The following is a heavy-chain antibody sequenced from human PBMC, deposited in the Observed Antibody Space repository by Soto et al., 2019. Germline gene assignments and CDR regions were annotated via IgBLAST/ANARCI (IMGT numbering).Heavy chain of an antibody. V-gene: IGHV4-34*01. D-gene: IGHD2-21*02. CDR3: ARGPFIVVVTTSPFRYFDY. J-gene: IGHJ4*02. CDR2: INHSGST. Sequence: TLSLTCAVYGGSLSGYYWSWIRQPPGKGLEWIGEINHSGSTNYNPSLKSRVTISVDTSKNQFSLKLSSVTAADTAVYYCARGPFIVVVTTSPFRYFDYWGRGTMVAVSS. CDR1: GGSLSGYY.